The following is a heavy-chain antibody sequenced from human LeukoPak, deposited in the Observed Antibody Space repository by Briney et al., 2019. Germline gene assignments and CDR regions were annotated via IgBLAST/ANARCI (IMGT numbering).Heavy chain of an antibody. Sequence: GGSLRLSCAASGFTFSTYWLTWFRQAPGKRRLWVANINQDGREEYYVDSVKGRFTISGDKARNSLYLQMNSLRAEDTAAYYCARDHRDILTGYYNNEDYYFYKDVWRKGTTVTVSS. CDR2: INQDGREE. CDR1: GFTFSTYW. CDR3: ARDHRDILTGYYNNEDYYFYKDV. J-gene: IGHJ6*03. V-gene: IGHV3-7*01. D-gene: IGHD3-9*01.